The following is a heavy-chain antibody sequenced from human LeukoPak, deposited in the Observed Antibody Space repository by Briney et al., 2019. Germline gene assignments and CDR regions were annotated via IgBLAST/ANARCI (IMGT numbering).Heavy chain of an antibody. D-gene: IGHD3-10*01. CDR3: ARTGSGSYDLFDY. CDR1: GGPISSYY. V-gene: IGHV4-59*01. J-gene: IGHJ4*02. Sequence: SETLSLTCTVSGGPISSYYWSWIRQPPGKGLEWIGYIYYSGSTNYNPSLKSRVTISVDTSKNQFSLKLSSVTAADTAVYYCARTGSGSYDLFDYWGQGTLVTVSS. CDR2: IYYSGST.